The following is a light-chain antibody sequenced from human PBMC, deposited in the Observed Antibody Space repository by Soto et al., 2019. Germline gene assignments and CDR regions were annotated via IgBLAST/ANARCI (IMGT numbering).Light chain of an antibody. V-gene: IGKV4-1*01. CDR3: QQYYSTPLT. J-gene: IGKJ4*01. CDR1: QSVLYSSSNKNY. CDR2: WAS. Sequence: DLVMTQSPDSLAVSLGERATINCKSSQSVLYSSSNKNYLAWYQQKPGQPPKLLIYWASTRESGVPDRFSGSGSGTDFTLTISSLQAEDVAVYYCQQYYSTPLTFGGGTKVEIK.